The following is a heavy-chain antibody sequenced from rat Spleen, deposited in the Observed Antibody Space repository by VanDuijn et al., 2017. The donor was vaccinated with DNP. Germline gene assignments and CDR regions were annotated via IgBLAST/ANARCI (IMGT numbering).Heavy chain of an antibody. D-gene: IGHD1-6*01. V-gene: IGHV2S63*01. CDR3: AFPSHYGYTVFDY. CDR1: GFSLTDYS. J-gene: IGHJ2*01. CDR2: IWTGGSA. Sequence: EVQLKESGPGLVQPSQTLSLTCTVSGFSLTDYSVHWVRQPPGKGLEWMGLIWTGGSAEYNSALKSRLSITRDTSKSQVFLKMNSLQSEDTAMYFCAFPSHYGYTVFDYWGQGVMVTVSS.